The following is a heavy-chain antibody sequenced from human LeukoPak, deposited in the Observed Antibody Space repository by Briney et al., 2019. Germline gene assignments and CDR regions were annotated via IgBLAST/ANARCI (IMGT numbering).Heavy chain of an antibody. J-gene: IGHJ3*02. CDR2: IYYSGST. V-gene: IGHV4-59*01. Sequence: PSETLSLTCTVSGGSISSYYWSWIRPPPGKGLEWIGYIYYSGSTNYNPSLKSRVTISVDTSKNQFSLKLSSVTAADTAVYYCARAGGGAFDIWGQGTMVTVSS. CDR3: ARAGGGAFDI. CDR1: GGSISSYY. D-gene: IGHD3-16*01.